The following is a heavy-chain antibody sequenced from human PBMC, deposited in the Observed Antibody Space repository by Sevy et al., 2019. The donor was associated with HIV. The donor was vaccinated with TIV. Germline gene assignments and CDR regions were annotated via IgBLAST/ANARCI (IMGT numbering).Heavy chain of an antibody. D-gene: IGHD1-1*01. J-gene: IGHJ4*02. Sequence: SETLSLTCSVSGGSISSYFWTWVRQSPGKGLERIGNIYFTGNTEYSPALKSRVILSLDTSKSQFSLTLKSVTAADTAIYFCARDSTTRPRVLDYWRQGTLVTVSS. CDR2: IYFTGNT. CDR1: GGSISSYF. CDR3: ARDSTTRPRVLDY. V-gene: IGHV4-59*01.